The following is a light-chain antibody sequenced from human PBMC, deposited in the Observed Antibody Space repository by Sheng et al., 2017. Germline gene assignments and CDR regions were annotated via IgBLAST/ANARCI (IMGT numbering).Light chain of an antibody. CDR1: QYISGS. Sequence: DIVLTQSPATLSLSPGATATLHCRASQYISGSLAWYQQKPGQAPTLLIYDVSNRAPDIPSRYSGSGSGTDFTLTIRSLQPEDVAVYYCQHGSAWPLSFGGGTKVEI. J-gene: IGKJ4*01. CDR2: DVS. CDR3: QHGSAWPLS. V-gene: IGKV3-11*01.